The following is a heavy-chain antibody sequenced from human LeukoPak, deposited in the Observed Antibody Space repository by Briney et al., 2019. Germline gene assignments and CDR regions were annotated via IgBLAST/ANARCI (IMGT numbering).Heavy chain of an antibody. Sequence: GGSLRLSCAASGFTFSSYSMNWVRQAPGKGLEWVSSISSSSSYIYYADSVKGRITISRDNAKNSLYLQMNSLRAEDTAVYYCARDIPDHDILTGYYTQAGYFDYWGQGTLVTVSS. D-gene: IGHD3-9*01. J-gene: IGHJ4*02. CDR2: ISSSSSYI. CDR1: GFTFSSYS. CDR3: ARDIPDHDILTGYYTQAGYFDY. V-gene: IGHV3-21*01.